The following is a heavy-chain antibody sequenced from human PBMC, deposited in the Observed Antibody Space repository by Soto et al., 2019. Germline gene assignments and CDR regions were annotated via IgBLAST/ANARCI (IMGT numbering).Heavy chain of an antibody. V-gene: IGHV3-48*03. CDR3: ARVFPSSGRWDY. J-gene: IGHJ4*02. CDR2: ISSSGSTI. D-gene: IGHD2-15*01. CDR1: GFTFSSYE. Sequence: GGSLRLSCAASGFTFSSYEMNWVRQAPGKGLEWVSYISSSGSTIYYADSVKGRFTISRDNAKNSLYLQMNSLRAEDTAVYYCARVFPSSGRWDYWGQGTLVTASS.